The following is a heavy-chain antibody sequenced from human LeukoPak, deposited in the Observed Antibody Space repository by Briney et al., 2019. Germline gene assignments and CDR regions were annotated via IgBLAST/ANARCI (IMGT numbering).Heavy chain of an antibody. V-gene: IGHV3-23*01. Sequence: PGGSLRLSCAASGFTFSSYAMTWVRQAPGKGLEWVSSIRDSGDNTYYADSVKGRFTISRDNSKNMVWLQMDSLRAEDTAVYYCAKCRPGSSGCADFWGQGTLVTVSS. CDR2: IRDSGDNT. D-gene: IGHD6-19*01. CDR1: GFTFSSYA. J-gene: IGHJ4*02. CDR3: AKCRPGSSGCADF.